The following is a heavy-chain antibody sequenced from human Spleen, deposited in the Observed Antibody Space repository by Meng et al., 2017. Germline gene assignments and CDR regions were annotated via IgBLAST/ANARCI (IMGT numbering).Heavy chain of an antibody. CDR1: GGSVSSGGLP. CDR3: ARGGNWFDP. J-gene: IGHJ5*02. CDR2: IYLSGST. V-gene: IGHV4-30-2*06. D-gene: IGHD3-16*01. Sequence: QLQLQESGSGLVKPSQTLSLTCAVSGGSVSSGGLPGSWIRQSPGKGREWIGYIYLSGSTHYSPSLKSRVTISLDRSKNQFSLKLNSVTAADTAVYYCARGGNWFDPWGQGTLVTVSS.